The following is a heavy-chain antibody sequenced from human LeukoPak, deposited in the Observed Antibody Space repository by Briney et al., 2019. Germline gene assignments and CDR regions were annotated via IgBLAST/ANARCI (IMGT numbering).Heavy chain of an antibody. D-gene: IGHD6-19*01. CDR3: ARDRAVLRAFDI. Sequence: ASVKVSCKASGHTFTGYYMHWVRQAPGQGLEWMGWINPNSGGTNYAQKFQGRVTMTRDTSISTAYMELSRLRSDDTAVYYCARDRAVLRAFDIWGQGTMVTVSS. J-gene: IGHJ3*02. CDR2: INPNSGGT. CDR1: GHTFTGYY. V-gene: IGHV1-2*02.